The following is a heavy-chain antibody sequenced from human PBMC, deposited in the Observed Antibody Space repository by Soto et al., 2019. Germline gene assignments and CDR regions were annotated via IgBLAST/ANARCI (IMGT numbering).Heavy chain of an antibody. Sequence: WASVKVSCKASGDTFSTYSISWLRQAPGQGLEWMGGIVPVFRTANYAQKFQGRVTISADESTSTAYMEVSSLRSEDTAMYYCATGKNRINPLNGPRQAFDYWGQGTLVTAPQ. CDR1: GDTFSTYS. J-gene: IGHJ4*02. CDR3: ATGKNRINPLNGPRQAFDY. V-gene: IGHV1-69*13. CDR2: IVPVFRTA. D-gene: IGHD2-8*01.